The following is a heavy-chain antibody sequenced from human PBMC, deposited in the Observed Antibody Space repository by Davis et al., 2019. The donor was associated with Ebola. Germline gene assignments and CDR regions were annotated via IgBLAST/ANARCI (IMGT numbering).Heavy chain of an antibody. J-gene: IGHJ6*02. Sequence: ASVKVSCKASGYTFTSHVISWARQAPGQGLEWMGWINPNSGGTNYAQKFQGWVTMTRDTSISTAYMELSRLRSDDTAVYYCAREGRAMVRSPYYYYGMDVWGQGTTVTVSS. CDR1: GYTFTSHV. D-gene: IGHD3-10*01. CDR3: AREGRAMVRSPYYYYGMDV. CDR2: INPNSGGT. V-gene: IGHV1-2*04.